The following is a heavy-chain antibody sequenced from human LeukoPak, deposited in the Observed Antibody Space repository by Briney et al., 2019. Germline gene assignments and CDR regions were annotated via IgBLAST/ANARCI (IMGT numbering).Heavy chain of an antibody. J-gene: IGHJ4*02. CDR2: INAGNGNT. CDR3: ARQSTGFYGSFDY. Sequence: ASVKVSCKSSGYTFTSYVMYWVRQAPGQRLECMGWINAGNGNTKYSQEFEGRVTITRDTSATTAYMELSSLTSEDMAVYYCARQSTGFYGSFDYWGQGTPVTVSS. D-gene: IGHD6-19*01. V-gene: IGHV1-3*03. CDR1: GYTFTSYV.